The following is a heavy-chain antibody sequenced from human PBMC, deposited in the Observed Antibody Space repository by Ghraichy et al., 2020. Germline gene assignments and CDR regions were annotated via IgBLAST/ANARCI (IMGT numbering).Heavy chain of an antibody. CDR2: ISSISSTI. CDR3: ARDRFTASPYYYYGMDV. V-gene: IGHV3-48*02. Sequence: GGSLRRSCAASGFSFSNHGMIWVRRAPGKGLECVSYISSISSTIYYADSVKGRFTISRDTATNSLYLQMNSLRDDDTAVYYCARDRFTASPYYYYGMDVWGQGTTVIVSS. J-gene: IGHJ6*02. CDR1: GFSFSNHG.